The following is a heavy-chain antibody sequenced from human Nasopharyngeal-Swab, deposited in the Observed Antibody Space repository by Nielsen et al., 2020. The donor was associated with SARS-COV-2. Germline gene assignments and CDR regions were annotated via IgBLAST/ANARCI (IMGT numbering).Heavy chain of an antibody. CDR1: GFTFSNYN. D-gene: IGHD3-3*01. CDR3: ARDGLDYDFWSAYFMDV. V-gene: IGHV3-21*01. J-gene: IGHJ6*02. Sequence: GESLKISCAASGFTFSNYNMNWVRQAPGRELEWVSSISGSTTYIYYADSVRGRFTISRDNAKNSLHLQMNSLRAEDTAVYYCARDGLDYDFWSAYFMDVWGQGTTVTVSS. CDR2: ISGSTTYI.